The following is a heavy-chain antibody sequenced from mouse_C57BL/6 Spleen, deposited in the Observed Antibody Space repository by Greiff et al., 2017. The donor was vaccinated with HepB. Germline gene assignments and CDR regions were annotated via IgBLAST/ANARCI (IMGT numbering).Heavy chain of an antibody. D-gene: IGHD3-2*02. CDR2: IYPGDGDT. CDR3: AREDSSGHADY. J-gene: IGHJ2*01. CDR1: GYAFSSSW. V-gene: IGHV1-82*01. Sequence: QVQLQQSGPELVKPGASVKISCKASGYAFSSSWMNWVKQRPGKGLEWIGRIYPGDGDTNYNGKFKGKATLTADKSSSTAYMQLSSLTSEDSAVYFCAREDSSGHADYWGKGTTLTVSS.